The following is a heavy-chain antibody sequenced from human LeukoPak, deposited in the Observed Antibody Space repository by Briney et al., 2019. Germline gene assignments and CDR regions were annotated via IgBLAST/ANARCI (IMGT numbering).Heavy chain of an antibody. Sequence: CVAYGLSLGLGGRRMINKDTGKGLEWVAVISYDGSNKYYADSVKGRFTISRDNSKNTLYLQMNSLRAEDTAVYYCAAAVGNVDTAMVEGHWGQGTLVTVSS. CDR1: GLSLGLGG. V-gene: IGHV3-30*03. CDR2: ISYDGSNK. CDR3: AAAVGNVDTAMVEGH. D-gene: IGHD5-18*01. J-gene: IGHJ4*02.